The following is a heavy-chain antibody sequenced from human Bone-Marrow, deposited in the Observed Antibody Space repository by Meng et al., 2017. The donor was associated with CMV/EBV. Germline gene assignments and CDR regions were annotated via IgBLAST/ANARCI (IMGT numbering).Heavy chain of an antibody. CDR3: AKDMYGWPPYYFDY. Sequence: GGSLRLSCVASGFTFSTYSMNWVRQAPGKGLEWVAVISYDGSNKYYADSVKGRFTISRDNSKNTLYLQMNSLRAEDTALYYCAKDMYGWPPYYFDYWGQGTLVTVSS. D-gene: IGHD6-19*01. V-gene: IGHV3-30*18. CDR2: ISYDGSNK. CDR1: GFTFSTYS. J-gene: IGHJ4*02.